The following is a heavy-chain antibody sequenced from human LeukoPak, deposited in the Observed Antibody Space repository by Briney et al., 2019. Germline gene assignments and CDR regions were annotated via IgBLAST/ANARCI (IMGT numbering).Heavy chain of an antibody. CDR1: GGSISSYY. Sequence: PSETLSLTCTVSGGSISSYYWSWIRQPPGKGLEWIGYIYYSGSTNYNPSLKSRVTISVDTSKNQFSLKLSSVTAADTAVYYCARQVQLWSPCYFDYWGQGTLVTVSS. J-gene: IGHJ4*02. V-gene: IGHV4-59*08. CDR3: ARQVQLWSPCYFDY. D-gene: IGHD5-18*01. CDR2: IYYSGST.